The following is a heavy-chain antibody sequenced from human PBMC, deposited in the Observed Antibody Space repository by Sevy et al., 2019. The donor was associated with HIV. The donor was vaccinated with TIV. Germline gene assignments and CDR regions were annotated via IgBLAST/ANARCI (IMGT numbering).Heavy chain of an antibody. Sequence: GGSLRLSCAASGFTFSSYVMHWARQAPGKGLESVSAISSTGSNTYYIDSVKGRFTISRDNSKNTLYLQMDSLRVVDMAVYYCVRRGTAGSYDYWGQGALVTVSS. CDR2: ISSTGSNT. D-gene: IGHD1-26*01. V-gene: IGHV3-64*02. CDR1: GFTFSSYV. CDR3: VRRGTAGSYDY. J-gene: IGHJ4*02.